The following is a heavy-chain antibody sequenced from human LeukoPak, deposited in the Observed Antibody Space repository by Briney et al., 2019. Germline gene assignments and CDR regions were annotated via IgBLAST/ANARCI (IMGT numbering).Heavy chain of an antibody. V-gene: IGHV4-59*01. Sequence: PSETLSLTCTVSGGSISSYYWSWIRQPPGKGLEWIGYIYYSGSTNYNPSLKSRVTISVDTSKNQFSLKLSSVTAADTAVYYCARGRGGPHYYGSGTLFDYWGQGTLVTVSS. CDR3: ARGRGGPHYYGSGTLFDY. D-gene: IGHD3-10*01. CDR2: IYYSGST. CDR1: GGSISSYY. J-gene: IGHJ4*02.